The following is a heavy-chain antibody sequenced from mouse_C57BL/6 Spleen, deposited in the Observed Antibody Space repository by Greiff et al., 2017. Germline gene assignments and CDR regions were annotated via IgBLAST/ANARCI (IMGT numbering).Heavy chain of an antibody. CDR2: IHPNSGST. Sequence: QVQLQQSGAELVKPGASVKLSCKASGYTFTSYWMHWVKQRPGQGLEWIGMIHPNSGSTNYNEKFKSKATLTVDKSSSTAYMQLSSLTSEDSAVYYCASEIYGSSYFDDWGQGTTLTVSS. V-gene: IGHV1-64*01. J-gene: IGHJ2*01. D-gene: IGHD1-1*01. CDR1: GYTFTSYW. CDR3: ASEIYGSSYFDD.